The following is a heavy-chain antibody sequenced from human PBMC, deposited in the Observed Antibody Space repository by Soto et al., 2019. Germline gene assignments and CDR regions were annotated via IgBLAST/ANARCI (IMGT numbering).Heavy chain of an antibody. CDR3: ASDEREYCSGYTCEHYFDY. Sequence: QVQLVQSGAEVKKPGASVKVSCKTSGYTFTTYGVSWVRQAPGLGLEWMGWISGYNGNTQSAPKFQGRVSMTTDTSTSTDYMERRSLRSDDTAVYYCASDEREYCSGYTCEHYFDYWGQGNRVTVSS. V-gene: IGHV1-18*01. D-gene: IGHD2-15*01. CDR2: ISGYNGNT. J-gene: IGHJ4*02. CDR1: GYTFTTYG.